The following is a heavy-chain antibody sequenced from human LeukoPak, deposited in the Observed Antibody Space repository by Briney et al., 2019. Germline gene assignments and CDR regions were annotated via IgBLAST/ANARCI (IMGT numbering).Heavy chain of an antibody. V-gene: IGHV1-18*01. J-gene: IGHJ5*02. Sequence: AAVKVSCKASGYTFTSYGISWVRQAPGQGLEWMGWISAYNGNTNYAQKLQGRVTMTTDTSTSTAYMELRSLRSDDTAVYYCARNKAAAGTRWFDPWGQGTLVTVSS. CDR2: ISAYNGNT. D-gene: IGHD6-13*01. CDR3: ARNKAAAGTRWFDP. CDR1: GYTFTSYG.